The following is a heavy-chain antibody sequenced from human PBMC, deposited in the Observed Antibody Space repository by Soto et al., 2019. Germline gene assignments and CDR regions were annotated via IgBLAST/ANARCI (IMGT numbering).Heavy chain of an antibody. V-gene: IGHV4-30-2*01. J-gene: IGHJ4*02. D-gene: IGHD3-10*01. CDR2: IYHSGST. Sequence: PSETLSLTCAVSGGSISSGGYSWSWIRQPPGKGLEWIGYIYHSGSTYYNPSLKSRVTISVDTSKNQFSLKLSSVTAADTAVYYCARAMVLDYWGQGTLVTVSS. CDR1: GGSISSGGYS. CDR3: ARAMVLDY.